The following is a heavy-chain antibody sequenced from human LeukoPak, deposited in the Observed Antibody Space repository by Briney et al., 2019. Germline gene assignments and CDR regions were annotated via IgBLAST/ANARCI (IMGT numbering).Heavy chain of an antibody. J-gene: IGHJ4*02. CDR2: INLNSGGT. CDR3: ARVAGGDWYYFDF. D-gene: IGHD2-21*02. V-gene: IGHV1-2*02. Sequence: ASVKVSCKASGYTFTAYYMHWVRQAPGQGLEWMGWINLNSGGTNSAQKFQSRVTMTRDTSISAAYMELSRLGSDDTAVYYCARVAGGDWYYFDFWGQGTLVTVSS. CDR1: GYTFTAYY.